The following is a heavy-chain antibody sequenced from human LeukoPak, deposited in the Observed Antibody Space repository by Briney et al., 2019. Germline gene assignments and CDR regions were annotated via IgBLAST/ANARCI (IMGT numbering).Heavy chain of an antibody. D-gene: IGHD5-12*01. J-gene: IGHJ4*02. CDR2: IRKKAHDWTP. V-gene: IGHV3-49*04. CDR1: GFTFGDYG. CDR3: TRAGGYDNYLDY. Sequence: GGSLRLSCTTSGFTFGDYGFNWVRQAPGKGLEWVGFIRKKAHDWTPQYAASVQGRFTISRDDSKGTAYLEMNSLKTEDTAVYYCTRAGGYDNYLDYWGQGTPVTVSS.